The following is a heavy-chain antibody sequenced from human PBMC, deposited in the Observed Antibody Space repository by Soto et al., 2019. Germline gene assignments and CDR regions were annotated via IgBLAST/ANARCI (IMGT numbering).Heavy chain of an antibody. CDR3: ARYYYDSSGYYPL. CDR1: GFTFSSYG. Sequence: QVQLVESGGGVVQPGRSLRLSCAASGFTFSSYGMHWVRQAPGRGLEWVAVILSDGSNKYYADSVKGRFTISRDNSKSTLYLQMNSLRAEDTAVYYCARYYYDSSGYYPLWGQGTLVTVSS. V-gene: IGHV3-33*01. CDR2: ILSDGSNK. J-gene: IGHJ4*02. D-gene: IGHD3-22*01.